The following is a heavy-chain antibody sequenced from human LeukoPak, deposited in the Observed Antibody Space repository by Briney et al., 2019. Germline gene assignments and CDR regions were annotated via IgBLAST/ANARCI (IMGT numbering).Heavy chain of an antibody. Sequence: ASVKVSCKASGYTFTSFAMHWVRQAPGQRLEWMGWINAGNGNTKYSQKFQGRVTMTEDTSTDTAYMELSSLRSEDTAVYYCATSRRPYYYYGMDVWGQGTTVTVSS. CDR2: INAGNGNT. CDR1: GYTFTSFA. J-gene: IGHJ6*02. CDR3: ATSRRPYYYYGMDV. V-gene: IGHV1-3*01.